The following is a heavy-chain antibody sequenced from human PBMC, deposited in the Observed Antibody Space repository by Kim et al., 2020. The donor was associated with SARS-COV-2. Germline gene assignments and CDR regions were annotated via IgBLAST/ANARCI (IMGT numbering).Heavy chain of an antibody. CDR3: ARDLGANPRWAFDI. V-gene: IGHV3-33*01. CDR2: IWYDGSNK. J-gene: IGHJ3*02. Sequence: GGSLRLSCAASGFTFSSYGMHWVRQAPGKGLEWVAVIWYDGSNKYYADSVKGRFTISRDNSKNTLYLQMNSLRAEDTAVYYCARDLGANPRWAFDIWGQGTMVTVSS. CDR1: GFTFSSYG.